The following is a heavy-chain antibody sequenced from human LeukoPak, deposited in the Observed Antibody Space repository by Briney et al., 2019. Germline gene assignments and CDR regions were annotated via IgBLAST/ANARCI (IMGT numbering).Heavy chain of an antibody. J-gene: IGHJ4*02. CDR1: GFTFSTYV. CDR2: ISSNGDNT. V-gene: IGHV3-64D*06. CDR3: VRGTGY. Sequence: GGSLRLCCSVSGFTFSTYVMHWVRQAPGKGLEYVSAISSNGDNTYYADSVKGRFTISRDNSKNTLYLQMSSLRADDTAVYYCVRGTGYWGQGTLVTVSS.